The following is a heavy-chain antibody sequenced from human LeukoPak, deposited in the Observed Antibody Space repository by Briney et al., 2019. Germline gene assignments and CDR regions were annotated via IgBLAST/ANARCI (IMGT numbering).Heavy chain of an antibody. CDR2: ISNSDNTR. CDR1: GFTFSSYE. D-gene: IGHD6-19*01. Sequence: GGSLRLSCAASGFTFSSYEMKWVSQAPGKGLEWVSYISNSDNTRTYADSVKGRFTISRDNAKNSLYLDMNSLRAEDTAVYYCAREIVSAVAGNFDYWGQGTLVTVSS. CDR3: AREIVSAVAGNFDY. V-gene: IGHV3-48*03. J-gene: IGHJ4*02.